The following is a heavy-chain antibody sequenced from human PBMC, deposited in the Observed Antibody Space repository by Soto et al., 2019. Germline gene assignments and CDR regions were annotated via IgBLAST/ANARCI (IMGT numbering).Heavy chain of an antibody. Sequence: GWSLRLSCAGAGFTLSTYGMTWVRQAPGKGLEWVSAITGTGGNTYYVDSVKGRFTSSRDNSKNMLYLQMNSVRVEDTAVYYCARIRGYWYGLDVWGQGTTVTASS. J-gene: IGHJ6*02. CDR2: ITGTGGNT. CDR1: GFTLSTYG. CDR3: ARIRGYWYGLDV. V-gene: IGHV3-23*01.